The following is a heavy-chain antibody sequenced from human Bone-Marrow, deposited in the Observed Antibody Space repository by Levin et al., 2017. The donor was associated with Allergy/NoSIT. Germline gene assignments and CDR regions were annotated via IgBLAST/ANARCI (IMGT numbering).Heavy chain of an antibody. D-gene: IGHD6-13*01. V-gene: IGHV1-18*01. CDR3: ARVWRKQQLVMFDY. CDR2: ISAYNGNT. J-gene: IGHJ4*02. CDR1: GYTFTSYG. Sequence: ASVKVSCKASGYTFTSYGISWVRQAPGQGLEWMGWISAYNGNTNYAQKLQGRVTMTTDTSTSTAYMELRSLRSDDTAVYYCARVWRKQQLVMFDYWGQGTLVTVSS.